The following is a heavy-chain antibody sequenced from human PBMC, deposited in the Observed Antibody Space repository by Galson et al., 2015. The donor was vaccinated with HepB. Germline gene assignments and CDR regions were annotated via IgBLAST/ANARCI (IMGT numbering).Heavy chain of an antibody. CDR2: IIPIFGTA. V-gene: IGHV1-69*13. D-gene: IGHD6-13*01. J-gene: IGHJ5*02. Sequence: SVKVSCKASGGTFSSYAISWVRQAPGQGLEWMGGIIPIFGTANYAQKFQGRVTITADESTSTAYMELSSLRSEDTAVYYCARDPPESSYGSDWFGPWGQGTLVTVSS. CDR1: GGTFSSYA. CDR3: ARDPPESSYGSDWFGP.